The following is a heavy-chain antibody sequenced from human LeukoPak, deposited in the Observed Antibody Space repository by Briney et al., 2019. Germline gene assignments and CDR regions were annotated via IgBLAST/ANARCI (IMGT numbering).Heavy chain of an antibody. D-gene: IGHD3-10*02. CDR3: AELGITMIGGV. V-gene: IGHV3-7*01. J-gene: IGHJ6*04. CDR1: GFTFRTYW. CDR2: IRQDGSEQ. Sequence: QPGGSLRLSCAASGFTFRTYWMSWVRQAPGKGLEWVANIRQDGSEQYYVDSVKGRFTISRDNAKNSLYLQMNSLRAEDTAVYYCAELGITMIGGVWGKGTTVTISS.